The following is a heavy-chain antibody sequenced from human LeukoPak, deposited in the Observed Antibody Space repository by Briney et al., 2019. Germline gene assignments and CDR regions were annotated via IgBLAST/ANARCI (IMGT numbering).Heavy chain of an antibody. CDR3: ARGRGEGSGWFDY. CDR2: ITSSSSYI. Sequence: GGSLRLSCAASGFTFSGYSMNWVRQAPGKGLEWVSSITSSSSYIYYADSVRGRFTISRDNAKNSLYLQMNSLRAEDTAVYYCARGRGEGSGWFDYWGQGTLVTVSS. V-gene: IGHV3-21*01. D-gene: IGHD3-22*01. J-gene: IGHJ4*02. CDR1: GFTFSGYS.